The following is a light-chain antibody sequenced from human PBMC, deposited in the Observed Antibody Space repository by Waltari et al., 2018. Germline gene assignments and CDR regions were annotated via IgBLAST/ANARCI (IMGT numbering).Light chain of an antibody. CDR2: GAS. CDR3: QQYDISPLT. V-gene: IGKV3-20*01. Sequence: ELVLTQPPGTLSFSPGVRATLPCRASQTVRTTYLAWYQQKPGQAPTLLIYGASSRATGIPDRFSGSGSGTDFSLTISSLEPEDFAVYYCQQYDISPLTFGGGTKVEIK. J-gene: IGKJ4*01. CDR1: QTVRTTY.